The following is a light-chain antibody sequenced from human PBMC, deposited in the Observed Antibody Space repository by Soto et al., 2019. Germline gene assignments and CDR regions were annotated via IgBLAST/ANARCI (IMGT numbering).Light chain of an antibody. CDR2: SDN. J-gene: IGLJ2*01. CDR1: SSNIGSNS. Sequence: QSVLTQPPSASGTPGQRVTISCSGSSSNIGSNSVNWYHQVAGTAPKLLIHSDNQRPSGVPDRFSGSKSGTSASLAISGLQSGDEGDYYCATGDDPLNGRGFGGGTKVTVL. V-gene: IGLV1-44*01. CDR3: ATGDDPLNGRG.